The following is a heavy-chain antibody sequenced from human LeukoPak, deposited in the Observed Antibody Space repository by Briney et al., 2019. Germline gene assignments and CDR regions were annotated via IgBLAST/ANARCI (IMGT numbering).Heavy chain of an antibody. Sequence: ASVKVSCKASGYTFTSYGISWVRQAPGQGLEWMGWISAYNGNTNYAQKLQGRVTMTTDTFTSTAYMELRSLRSDDTAVYYCAGDRYYDILTGYYLPPYYYGMDVWGQGTTVTVSS. D-gene: IGHD3-9*01. CDR1: GYTFTSYG. CDR2: ISAYNGNT. J-gene: IGHJ6*02. CDR3: AGDRYYDILTGYYLPPYYYGMDV. V-gene: IGHV1-18*01.